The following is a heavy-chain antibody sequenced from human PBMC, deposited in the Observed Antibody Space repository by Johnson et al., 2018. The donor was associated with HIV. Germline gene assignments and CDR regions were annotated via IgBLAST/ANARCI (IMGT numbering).Heavy chain of an antibody. J-gene: IGHJ3*02. CDR2: IYSGGYT. Sequence: VQLVESGGGLVQPGGSLRLSCAASGFSVSDKYMTWVRQAPGKGLEWVSLIYSGGYTYYADAVKGRFTISRDNSKNTLYLQMNSLRAEYTAVYYCAVSLRGSGEGDAFYIWGQGTMVTVSS. V-gene: IGHV3-66*01. CDR1: GFSVSDKY. D-gene: IGHD1-26*01. CDR3: AVSLRGSGEGDAFYI.